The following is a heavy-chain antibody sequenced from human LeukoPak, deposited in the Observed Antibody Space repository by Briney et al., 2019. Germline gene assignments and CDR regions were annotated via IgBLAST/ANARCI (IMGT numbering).Heavy chain of an antibody. CDR1: GYSISSGYY. D-gene: IGHD2-15*01. V-gene: IGHV4-38-2*02. Sequence: PSETLSLTCTVSGYSISSGYYWGWIRQPPGKGLEWIGSIYYHENTYYNPSLKSRVTISVDTSKNQFSLKLSSVTAADTAVYYCARDSGLCSGGSCYYYFDYWGQGTLVTVSS. J-gene: IGHJ4*02. CDR2: IYYHENT. CDR3: ARDSGLCSGGSCYYYFDY.